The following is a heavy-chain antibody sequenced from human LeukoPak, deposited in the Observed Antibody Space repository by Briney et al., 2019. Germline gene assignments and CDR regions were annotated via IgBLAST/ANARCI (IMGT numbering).Heavy chain of an antibody. J-gene: IGHJ5*02. CDR1: GGSISSYY. V-gene: IGHV4-4*07. D-gene: IGHD3-22*01. CDR3: ARDETTYYYDSSVWLDP. CDR2: IYTSGST. Sequence: SETLSLTCTVSGGSISSYYWSWIRQPAGKGLEWNGRIYTSGSTNYNPSLKSRVTMSVDTSKNQFSLKLSSVTATDTAVYYCARDETTYYYDSSVWLDPWGQGTLVTVSS.